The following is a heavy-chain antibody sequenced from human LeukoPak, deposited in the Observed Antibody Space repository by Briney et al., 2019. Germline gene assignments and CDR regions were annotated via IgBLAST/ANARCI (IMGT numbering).Heavy chain of an antibody. CDR2: IYYSGST. CDR3: ASTWGDILTGYYLFDY. CDR1: GGSISSYY. V-gene: IGHV4-59*08. J-gene: IGHJ4*02. D-gene: IGHD3-9*01. Sequence: SETLSLTCTVSGGSISSYYWSWIRQPPGKGLEWIGYIYYSGSTNYNPSLKSRVTISVDTSKNQFSLKLSSVTAADTAVYYCASTWGDILTGYYLFDYWGQGTLVTVSS.